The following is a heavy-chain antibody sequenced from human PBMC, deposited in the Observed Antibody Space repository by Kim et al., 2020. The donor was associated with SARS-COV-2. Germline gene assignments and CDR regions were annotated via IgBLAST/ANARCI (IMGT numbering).Heavy chain of an antibody. CDR1: GFTFDDYA. J-gene: IGHJ6*02. CDR2: ISGDGGST. Sequence: GGSLRLSCAASGFTFDDYAMHWVRQAPGKGLEWVSLISGDGGSTYYADSVKGRFTISRDNSKNSLYLQMNSLRNEDTALYYCANALTGYYYYGMDVWGQGTTVTVSS. CDR3: ANALTGYYYYGMDV. D-gene: IGHD3-9*01. V-gene: IGHV3-43*02.